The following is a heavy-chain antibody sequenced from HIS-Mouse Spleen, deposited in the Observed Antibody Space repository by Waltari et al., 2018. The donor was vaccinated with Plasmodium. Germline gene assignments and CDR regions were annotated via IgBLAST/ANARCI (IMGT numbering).Heavy chain of an antibody. CDR1: GYTFTGYY. Sequence: QVQLVQSGAEVKKPGASVKVSCKASGYTFTGYYMHWVRQAPGQGLEWMGWINPNSGGTNEAQKLQGRVTMTRDTSLSTAYMELSRLRSDDTAVYYCARVLGYKAAAGTFVEYFQHWGQGTLVTVSS. CDR2: INPNSGGT. CDR3: ARVLGYKAAAGTFVEYFQH. D-gene: IGHD6-13*01. J-gene: IGHJ1*01. V-gene: IGHV1-2*02.